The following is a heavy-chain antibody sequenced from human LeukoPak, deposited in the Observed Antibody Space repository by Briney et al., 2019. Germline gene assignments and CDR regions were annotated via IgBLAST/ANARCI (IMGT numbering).Heavy chain of an antibody. J-gene: IGHJ4*02. D-gene: IGHD3-22*01. Sequence: GGSLRLSCAASGFTFSSYGMHWVRQAPGKGLEWVAVIWYDGSNKYYADSVKGRFTISRGNSKNTLYLQMNSLRAEDTAVYYCARHSHYYDSSGSPNWGQGTLVTVSS. CDR2: IWYDGSNK. CDR1: GFTFSSYG. V-gene: IGHV3-33*08. CDR3: ARHSHYYDSSGSPN.